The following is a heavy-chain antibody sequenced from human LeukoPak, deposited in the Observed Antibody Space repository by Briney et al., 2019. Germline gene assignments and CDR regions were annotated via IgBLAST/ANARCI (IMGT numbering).Heavy chain of an antibody. D-gene: IGHD6-19*01. CDR2: IYPGDSDT. CDR3: ARQSIAVAGTNYYYYYMDV. Sequence: KTGESLKISCKGSGYSFTSYWIGWVRQMPGKGLEWMGIIYPGDSDTRYSPSFQGQVTISADKSISTAYLQWSSLKASDTAMYYCARQSIAVAGTNYYYYYMDVWGKGTTVTISS. CDR1: GYSFTSYW. V-gene: IGHV5-51*01. J-gene: IGHJ6*03.